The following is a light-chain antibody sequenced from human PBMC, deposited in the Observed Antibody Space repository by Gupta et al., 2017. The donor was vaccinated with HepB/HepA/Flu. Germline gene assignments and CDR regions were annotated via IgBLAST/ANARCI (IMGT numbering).Light chain of an antibody. V-gene: IGLV2-11*01. CDR1: SSDVGGYNY. Sequence: QSALTQPHSVSGSPGQSVTISCTGTSSDVGGYNYVSWYQQHPGKVPKLMIYDVNKRPSGVPDRFSGSKSGNTASLTISGLQAEDEAEYYCCSYAGTYTVVFGGGTKLTVL. CDR2: DVN. J-gene: IGLJ2*01. CDR3: CSYAGTYTVV.